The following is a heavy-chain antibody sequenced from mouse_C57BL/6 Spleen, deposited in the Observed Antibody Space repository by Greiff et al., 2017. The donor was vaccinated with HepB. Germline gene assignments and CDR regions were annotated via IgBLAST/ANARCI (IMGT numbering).Heavy chain of an antibody. CDR2: IDPSDSYT. V-gene: IGHV1-50*01. Sequence: QVQLKQPGAELVKPGASVKLSCKASGYTFTSYWMQWVKQRPGQGLEWIGEIDPSDSYTNYNQKFKGKATLTVDTSSSTAYMQLSSLTSEDSAVYYCARSDGGYWGQGTTLTVSS. CDR3: ARSDGGY. J-gene: IGHJ2*01. D-gene: IGHD1-1*02. CDR1: GYTFTSYW.